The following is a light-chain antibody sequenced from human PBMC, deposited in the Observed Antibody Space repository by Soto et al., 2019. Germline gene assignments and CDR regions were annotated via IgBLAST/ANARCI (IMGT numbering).Light chain of an antibody. Sequence: QPVLTQPRSVSGSPGQSVTISCTGTSSDIGGYDYVSWYQQHPGKAPKLIIYDVNKRPSGVPDRFSGSKSGNTASLTISGLQAEDEADYSCCSYAGSFTLVFGGGTQLTVL. V-gene: IGLV2-11*01. CDR1: SSDIGGYDY. J-gene: IGLJ2*01. CDR2: DVN. CDR3: CSYAGSFTLV.